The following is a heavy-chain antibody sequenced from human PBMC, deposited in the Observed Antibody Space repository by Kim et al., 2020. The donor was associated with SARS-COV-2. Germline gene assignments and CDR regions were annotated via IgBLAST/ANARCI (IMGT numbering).Heavy chain of an antibody. J-gene: IGHJ6*02. D-gene: IGHD1-26*01. CDR3: TRDSGSYSPYYYGMDV. V-gene: IGHV3-73*01. Sequence: GGSLRLSCAASGFTFSGSAMHWVRQASGKGLEWVGRIRSKANSYATAYAASVKGRFTISRDDSKNTAYLQMNSLKTEDTAVYYCTRDSGSYSPYYYGMDVWGQGTTVTVSS. CDR2: IRSKANSYAT. CDR1: GFTFSGSA.